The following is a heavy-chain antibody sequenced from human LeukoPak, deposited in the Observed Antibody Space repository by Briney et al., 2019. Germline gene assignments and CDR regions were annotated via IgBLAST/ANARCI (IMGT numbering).Heavy chain of an antibody. J-gene: IGHJ3*02. Sequence: SETLSLTCTVSGYSISSGYYWGWIRQPPRKGLEWIGSIYHSGSTYYNPSLKSRVTISVDTSKNQFSLKLSSVTAADTAVYYCARDRVGAPGGGAFDIWGQGTMVTVSS. V-gene: IGHV4-38-2*02. CDR3: ARDRVGAPGGGAFDI. CDR1: GYSISSGYY. D-gene: IGHD1-26*01. CDR2: IYHSGST.